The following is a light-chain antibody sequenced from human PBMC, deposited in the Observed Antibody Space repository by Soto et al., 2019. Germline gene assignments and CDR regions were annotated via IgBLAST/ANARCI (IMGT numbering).Light chain of an antibody. V-gene: IGKV1-8*01. CDR2: AAS. Sequence: AIRMTQSPSSLSASTGDRVTITCRASHGISSYLAWYQQKPGKAPKLLIYAASTLQSGVPSRFSGSGSGTDFTLTISCLQSEDFATYYCQQYYSYPRTFGQGTKGDIK. J-gene: IGKJ1*01. CDR3: QQYYSYPRT. CDR1: HGISSY.